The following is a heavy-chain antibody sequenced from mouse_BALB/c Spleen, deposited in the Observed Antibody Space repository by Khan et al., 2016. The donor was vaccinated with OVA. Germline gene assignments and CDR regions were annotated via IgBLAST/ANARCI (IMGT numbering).Heavy chain of an antibody. CDR1: GFSFSTYS. CDR2: ISSGGSYT. Sequence: LLETGGDLVRPGGCLKLSCAASGFSFSTYSMSWVRQTPEKRLEWVATISSGGSYTYPPDIVKGRFTISRDNAKNTLYLQMSSLKSEDTAMYYCTRHRGYYDYNPYFDYWGQGTTLTVSS. CDR3: TRHRGYYDYNPYFDY. D-gene: IGHD2-3*01. V-gene: IGHV5-6-4*01. J-gene: IGHJ2*01.